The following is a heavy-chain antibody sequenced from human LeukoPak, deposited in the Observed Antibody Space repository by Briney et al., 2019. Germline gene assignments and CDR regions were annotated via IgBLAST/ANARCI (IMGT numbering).Heavy chain of an antibody. V-gene: IGHV3-15*01. CDR1: GFTFSNAW. CDR2: IKSTTDGGTT. J-gene: IGHJ4*02. Sequence: GGSLRLSCAASGFTFSNAWMNRVRQAPGKGLEWVGHIKSTTDGGTTDYAAPVKGRFTISRHDSKDTLYLQMNSLKTEDTAVYYCTTLYDGDLDYWGQGTLVTVSS. CDR3: TTLYDGDLDY. D-gene: IGHD4-17*01.